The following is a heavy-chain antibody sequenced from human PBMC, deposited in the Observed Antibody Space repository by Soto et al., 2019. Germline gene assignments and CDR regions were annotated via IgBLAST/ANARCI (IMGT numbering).Heavy chain of an antibody. CDR2: IIPFFGTK. CDR1: GGAFGSYS. J-gene: IGHJ5*02. D-gene: IGHD6-19*01. CDR3: ANYSGNSWLGP. V-gene: IGHV1-69*01. Sequence: QVHLVQSGAEVKKPGSSVKVSCKASGGAFGSYSISWVRQSPGQGLEWMGGIIPFFGTKYYAQKFRGSVTITAGESTSTVYMALNGLRSDATAIYYCANYSGNSWLGPWGQGTLVTVSS.